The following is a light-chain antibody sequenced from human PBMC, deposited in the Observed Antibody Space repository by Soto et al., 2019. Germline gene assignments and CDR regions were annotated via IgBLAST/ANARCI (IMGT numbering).Light chain of an antibody. CDR1: SSDVGGYNY. J-gene: IGLJ3*02. Sequence: QSVLTQPASVSGSPGQSITISCTGTSSDVGGYNYVSWYQQHPGKAPKLMIYDVSNRPSGVSNRFSGSKSGNTASLTISGLQAEDEAHYYCSSYTSSSTRVFGGGTQLTVL. CDR3: SSYTSSSTRV. CDR2: DVS. V-gene: IGLV2-14*01.